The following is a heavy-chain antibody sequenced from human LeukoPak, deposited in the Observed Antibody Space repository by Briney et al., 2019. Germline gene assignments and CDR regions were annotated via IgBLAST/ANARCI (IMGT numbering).Heavy chain of an antibody. V-gene: IGHV3-7*01. J-gene: IGHJ4*02. CDR3: ARDRYSSGWYDDDGFDY. CDR1: GFMFDDYG. CDR2: IKQDGSEK. Sequence: GGSLRLSCAASGFMFDDYGMNWVRQAPGKGLEWVANIKQDGSEKYYVDSVKGRFTISRDIAKNSLYLQMNSLRVEDTAVYYCARDRYSSGWYDDDGFDYWGQGTLVTVSS. D-gene: IGHD6-19*01.